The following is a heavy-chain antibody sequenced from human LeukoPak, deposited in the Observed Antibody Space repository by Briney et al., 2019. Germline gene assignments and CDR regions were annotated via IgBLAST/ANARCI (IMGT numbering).Heavy chain of an antibody. CDR3: AKDSFVDY. Sequence: QTGGSLRLSCAASGFTVSSNYMSWVRQAPGKGLEWVSVIYSGGSTHYADSVKGRFTISRDNSKNTLYLQMNSLRAEDTAVYYCAKDSFVDYWGQGTLVTVSS. CDR2: IYSGGST. V-gene: IGHV3-66*01. J-gene: IGHJ4*02. D-gene: IGHD3-10*01. CDR1: GFTVSSNY.